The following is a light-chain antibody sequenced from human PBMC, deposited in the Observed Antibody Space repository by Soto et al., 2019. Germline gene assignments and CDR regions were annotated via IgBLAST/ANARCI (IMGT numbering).Light chain of an antibody. CDR2: EVS. Sequence: QSALTQPASVSGSPGQSITISCTGTSSDVGGYNYVSWYQHHPGKAPKLMIYEVSNRPSGVSNRFSGSKSGNTASLTISGLQAEDEADYYCTSNTGGSTPVFGGGTKLTVL. V-gene: IGLV2-14*01. J-gene: IGLJ3*02. CDR1: SSDVGGYNY. CDR3: TSNTGGSTPV.